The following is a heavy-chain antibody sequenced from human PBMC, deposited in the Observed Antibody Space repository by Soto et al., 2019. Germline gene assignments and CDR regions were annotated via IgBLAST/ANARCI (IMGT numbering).Heavy chain of an antibody. V-gene: IGHV1-3*01. Sequence: ASVKVPCKASGYTFTSYAMHWVRQAPGQRLEWMGWINAGNGNTKYSQKFQGRVTITRDTSASTAYMELSSLRSEDTAVYYCARAQDSSGKPFGYWGQGTLVTVSS. CDR3: ARAQDSSGKPFGY. CDR1: GYTFTSYA. J-gene: IGHJ4*02. D-gene: IGHD3-22*01. CDR2: INAGNGNT.